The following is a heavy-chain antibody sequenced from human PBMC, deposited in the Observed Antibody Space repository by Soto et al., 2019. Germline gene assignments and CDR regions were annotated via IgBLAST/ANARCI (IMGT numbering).Heavy chain of an antibody. V-gene: IGHV3-64D*06. CDR2: ISSDGDIT. D-gene: IGHD3-9*01. CDR1: GFTFSEYS. CDR3: VKVSTFYDIVPDYYTTNCFDP. J-gene: IGHJ5*02. Sequence: GGSLRLSCSASGFTFSEYSMHWVRQAPGKGLQYVSTISSDGDITYYADSVKGRFTISRDNSKNTLYLQMNSLRPEDTAVYYCVKVSTFYDIVPDYYTTNCFDPWGQGTLVTVSS.